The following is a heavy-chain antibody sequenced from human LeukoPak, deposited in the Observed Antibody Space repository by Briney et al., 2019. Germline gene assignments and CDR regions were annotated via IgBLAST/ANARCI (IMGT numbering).Heavy chain of an antibody. J-gene: IGHJ6*04. D-gene: IGHD4-17*01. CDR3: AREGGTTVTPNGMDV. CDR2: ISAYNGNT. V-gene: IGHV1-18*04. CDR1: GYTFTSYG. Sequence: ASVKVSCKASGYTFTSYGISWVRQAPGQGLEWMGWISAYNGNTNYAQKLQGRVTMTTDTSTSTAYMELRSLRSGDTAVYYCAREGGTTVTPNGMDVWGKGTTVTVSS.